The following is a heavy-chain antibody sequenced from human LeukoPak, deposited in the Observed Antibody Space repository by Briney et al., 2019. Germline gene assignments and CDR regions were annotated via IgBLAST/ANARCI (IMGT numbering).Heavy chain of an antibody. Sequence: SETLSLTCTVSGGSINSSSYYWGWIRQPPGKGLEWIGTIYYSGSTYYNPSLKSRVTISVDTSKNQSSLKLSSATASDTAVYYCARRFAPSRNDAFDIWGQGTMVTVSS. V-gene: IGHV4-39*01. J-gene: IGHJ3*02. CDR2: IYYSGST. D-gene: IGHD3-10*01. CDR1: GGSINSSSYY. CDR3: ARRFAPSRNDAFDI.